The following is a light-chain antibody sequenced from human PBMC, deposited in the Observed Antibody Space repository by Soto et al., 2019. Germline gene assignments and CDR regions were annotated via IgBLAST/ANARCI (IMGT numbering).Light chain of an antibody. V-gene: IGLV2-14*01. CDR1: SSDIGRYKF. CDR2: EGT. Sequence: QSALTQPASVSGSPGQSITISCTGTSSDIGRYKFVSWFQQHPGKAPKLLIFEGTNRPSGVSNRFSGSKSGNTASLTISGLQAEDEAIYFCSSSINTNTLVIFGGGTKVTVL. J-gene: IGLJ2*01. CDR3: SSSINTNTLVI.